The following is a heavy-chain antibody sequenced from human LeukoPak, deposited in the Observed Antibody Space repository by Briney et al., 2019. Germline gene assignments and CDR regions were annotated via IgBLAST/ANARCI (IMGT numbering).Heavy chain of an antibody. V-gene: IGHV1-2*02. Sequence: ASVKVSCKASGYTCTGYYMHWVRQAPGQGLEWMGWINPNSRDTKYAQKFQGRVTMTRDTSISTAYMELSRLRSGDTALYYSARVGSSGWYVHPTLDYWGQGTLVTVSS. D-gene: IGHD6-19*01. CDR1: GYTCTGYY. CDR2: INPNSRDT. CDR3: ARVGSSGWYVHPTLDY. J-gene: IGHJ4*02.